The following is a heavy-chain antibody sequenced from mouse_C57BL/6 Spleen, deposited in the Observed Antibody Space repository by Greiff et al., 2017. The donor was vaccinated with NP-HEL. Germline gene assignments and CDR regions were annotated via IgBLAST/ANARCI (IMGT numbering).Heavy chain of an antibody. CDR3: ANYYGSSYEGFAY. J-gene: IGHJ3*01. V-gene: IGHV1-22*01. CDR1: GYTFTDYN. D-gene: IGHD1-1*01. Sequence: EVQLQQSGPELVKPGASVKMSCKASGYTFTDYNMHWVKQRHGKSLEWIGYINPNNGGTSYNQKFKGKATLTVNKSSTTAYMELLSLTSEDSAVYYCANYYGSSYEGFAYWGQGTLDTVSA. CDR2: INPNNGGT.